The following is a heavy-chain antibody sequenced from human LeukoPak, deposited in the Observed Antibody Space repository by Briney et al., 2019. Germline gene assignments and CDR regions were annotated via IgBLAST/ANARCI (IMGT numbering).Heavy chain of an antibody. CDR1: GLTFSRHW. D-gene: IGHD6-19*01. CDR2: IKQDGSGK. Sequence: GGSLRLSCAASGLTFSRHWMSWVRQAPGKGLEWVANIKQDGSGKYYVDSVKGRFTISRDNAKNSLSLQMNSLRAEDTALYYCARALRAQWLSFDYWGQGILVTVSS. J-gene: IGHJ4*02. CDR3: ARALRAQWLSFDY. V-gene: IGHV3-7*01.